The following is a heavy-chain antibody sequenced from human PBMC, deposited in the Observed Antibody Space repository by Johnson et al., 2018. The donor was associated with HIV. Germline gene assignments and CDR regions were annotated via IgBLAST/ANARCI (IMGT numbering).Heavy chain of an antibody. CDR2: IWYDGDIT. D-gene: IGHD3-22*01. CDR1: GFIVSNNY. V-gene: IGHV3-30*18. CDR3: AKGQSSGYPKDAFDI. J-gene: IGHJ3*02. Sequence: QVQLVESGGGVVQPGRSLRLSCAASGFIVSNNYMNWVRQAPGKGLEWVAVIWYDGDITYYIDSVKDRFTISRDNSKNTLYLHMNSLRTEDTAMYYCAKGQSSGYPKDAFDIWGRVTMVTVSS.